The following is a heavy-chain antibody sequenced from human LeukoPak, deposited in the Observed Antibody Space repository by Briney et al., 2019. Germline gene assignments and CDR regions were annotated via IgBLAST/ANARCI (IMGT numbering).Heavy chain of an antibody. J-gene: IGHJ4*02. CDR1: GGSVSSGSYY. CDR2: IYYSGST. V-gene: IGHV4-61*01. D-gene: IGHD3-3*01. Sequence: SETLSLTCTVSGGSVSSGSYYWSWIRQPPEKGLEWIGYIYYSGSTNYNPSLKSRVTISVDTSKNQFSLKLSSVTAADTAVYYSARIRGDYDFWSGYPTTYYFDYWGQGTLVTVSS. CDR3: ARIRGDYDFWSGYPTTYYFDY.